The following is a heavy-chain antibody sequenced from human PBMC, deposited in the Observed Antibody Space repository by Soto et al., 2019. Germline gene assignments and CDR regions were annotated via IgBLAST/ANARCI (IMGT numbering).Heavy chain of an antibody. D-gene: IGHD1-26*01. CDR1: GFSLTTNGVG. V-gene: IGHV2-5*02. Sequence: QITLKESGPTLVKPTQTLTLTCTVSGFSLTTNGVGVGWFRQPPGKALEWLALIYRDDDKRYRPSLKSRVTITKDTPKNQVVLTMTNMDPVDTATYYCAHTVARGAYWETFNYWGQGTLVTVSS. CDR2: IYRDDDK. J-gene: IGHJ4*02. CDR3: AHTVARGAYWETFNY.